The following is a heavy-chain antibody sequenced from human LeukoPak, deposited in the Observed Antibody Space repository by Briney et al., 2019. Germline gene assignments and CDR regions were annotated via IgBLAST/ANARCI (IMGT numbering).Heavy chain of an antibody. V-gene: IGHV3-64*04. J-gene: IGHJ4*02. CDR2: ISGNGGNT. CDR1: GFTFRTYA. CDR3: VEGGAPSYYDGSGDAYFDY. Sequence: GGSLRLSCAASGFTFRTYAMQWVRQAPEKRPEYVSGISGNGGNTYYANSVEGRFTISRDNSKNTLYLQMNSLRAEDTAVYFCVEGGAPSYYDGSGDAYFDYWGQGTLVTVSS. D-gene: IGHD3-22*01.